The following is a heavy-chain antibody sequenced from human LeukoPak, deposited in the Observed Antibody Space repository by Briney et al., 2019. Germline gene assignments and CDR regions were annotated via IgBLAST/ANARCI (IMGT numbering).Heavy chain of an antibody. D-gene: IGHD6-13*01. CDR1: GGTFSSYA. CDR2: IIPIFGTA. V-gene: IGHV1-69*13. J-gene: IGHJ5*02. CDR3: ARGTGYSSSWSPAANWFDP. Sequence: SVKVSCKASGGTFSSYAISWVRQAPGQGLEWMGGIIPIFGTANYAQKFQGRVTITADESTSTAYMELSSLRSEDTAVYYCARGTGYSSSWSPAANWFDPWGQGTLVTVSS.